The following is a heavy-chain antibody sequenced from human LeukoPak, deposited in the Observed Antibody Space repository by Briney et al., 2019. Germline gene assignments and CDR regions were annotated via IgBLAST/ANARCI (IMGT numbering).Heavy chain of an antibody. CDR1: GFTFSSYV. CDR2: ISYDGSNK. Sequence: GGSLRLSGAASGFTFSSYVMHWVRQAPGKGLEWVAVISYDGSNKYYADSVKGRFTISRDNSKNTLYLQMNSLRAEDTAVYYCAKKNWFDPWGQGTLVTVSS. J-gene: IGHJ5*02. V-gene: IGHV3-30*18. CDR3: AKKNWFDP.